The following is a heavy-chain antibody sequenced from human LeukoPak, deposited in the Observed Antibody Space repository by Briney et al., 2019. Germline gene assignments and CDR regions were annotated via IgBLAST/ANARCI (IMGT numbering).Heavy chain of an antibody. D-gene: IGHD3-10*01. Sequence: GSLRLSCEASGFSFSSYWMSWVRLAPGKGPEWVANIKQDESEKYSADSVKGRFIISRDNAKNSVFLQMNSLRAEDTALYYCARLSAYYYGSYFYYYMDVWGKGTTVTVSS. J-gene: IGHJ6*03. CDR2: IKQDESEK. CDR3: ARLSAYYYGSYFYYYMDV. CDR1: GFSFSSYW. V-gene: IGHV3-7*01.